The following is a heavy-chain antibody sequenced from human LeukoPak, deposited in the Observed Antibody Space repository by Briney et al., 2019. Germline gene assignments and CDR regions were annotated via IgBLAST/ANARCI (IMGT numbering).Heavy chain of an antibody. D-gene: IGHD2-2*01. J-gene: IGHJ2*01. CDR1: GYSFSSYW. V-gene: IGHV5-51*01. Sequence: RGEPLKISCKGSGYSFSSYWIAGVRRMPGKGLEWMRIFYPRDSRNTYSPPFKGQFPIPAANPITTAYLKWTSLKPWTTAINYCARNLSSIISCPNYWGRGPRVPVFS. CDR2: FYPRDSRN. CDR3: ARNLSSIISCPNY.